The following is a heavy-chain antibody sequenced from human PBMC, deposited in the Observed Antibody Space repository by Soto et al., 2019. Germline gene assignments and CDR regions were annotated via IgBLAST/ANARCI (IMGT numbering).Heavy chain of an antibody. J-gene: IGHJ6*02. V-gene: IGHV3-23*01. D-gene: IGHD3-10*01. CDR2: ISGSGGTT. Sequence: PGGSLRLSCAASGFTFSTYAMSWVRQAPGEGLEWVSGISGSGGTTYYADSVKGRFTISRDNSKNRQYLQMNSLRAEDTAVYYCAKVCGSGSYSALYYYYGMDVWGHGTTVTVSS. CDR1: GFTFSTYA. CDR3: AKVCGSGSYSALYYYYGMDV.